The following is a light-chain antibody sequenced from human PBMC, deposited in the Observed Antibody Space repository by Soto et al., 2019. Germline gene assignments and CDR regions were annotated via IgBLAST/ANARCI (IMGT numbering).Light chain of an antibody. CDR3: QQYNNWPSWT. J-gene: IGKJ1*01. CDR2: GAS. Sequence: EIVMTQSPATLSLSPGERATLSCRASQSVSSNLSCYQQKPGQAPRLLIYGASTRATGIPARFSGSGSGTEFTLPISSLQSEDFAVYYCQQYNNWPSWTFGQGTKVDI. V-gene: IGKV3-15*01. CDR1: QSVSSN.